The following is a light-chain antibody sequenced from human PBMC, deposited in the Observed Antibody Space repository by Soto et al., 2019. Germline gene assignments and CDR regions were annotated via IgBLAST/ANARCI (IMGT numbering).Light chain of an antibody. J-gene: IGKJ1*01. Sequence: EIVMTQSPATLSVSPGERATLSCRASQSISSSYLAWYQQKPGQAPRLLIYGASTRATGIPARFSGSGSRTEFTLTISSLQSEDFAVYYCQQYSNWPPWTFGQGTKVEIK. CDR2: GAS. CDR1: QSISSSY. V-gene: IGKV3-15*01. CDR3: QQYSNWPPWT.